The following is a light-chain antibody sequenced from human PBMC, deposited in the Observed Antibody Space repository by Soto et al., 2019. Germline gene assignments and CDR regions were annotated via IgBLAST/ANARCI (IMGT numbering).Light chain of an antibody. CDR1: QNIHTN. V-gene: IGKV3-15*01. CDR3: QHYGSSPLIT. Sequence: IVRTHSPATLSVSPGEMATLSFRAGQNIHTNLAWYQQKPGQAPRLLFYGASTGATGLPARFSGSGSGTEFTLTISRLEPEDFAVFYCQHYGSSPLITFGRGTRLEIK. CDR2: GAS. J-gene: IGKJ5*01.